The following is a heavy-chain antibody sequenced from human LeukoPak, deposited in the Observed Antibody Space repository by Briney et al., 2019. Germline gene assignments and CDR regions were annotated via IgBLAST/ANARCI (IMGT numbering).Heavy chain of an antibody. CDR2: ISYDGSNK. V-gene: IGHV3-30*18. Sequence: PGGSLRLSCAASGFTFSSYGMHWVRQAPGKGLEWVAVISYDGSNKYYADSVKGRFTISRDNSKNTLYLQMNSLRAEDTAVYYCAKGYGDYVVDYWGQGTLVTVSS. D-gene: IGHD4-17*01. CDR1: GFTFSSYG. J-gene: IGHJ4*02. CDR3: AKGYGDYVVDY.